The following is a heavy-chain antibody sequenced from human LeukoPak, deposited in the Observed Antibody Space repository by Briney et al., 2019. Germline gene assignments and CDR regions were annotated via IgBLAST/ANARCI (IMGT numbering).Heavy chain of an antibody. Sequence: GASVKVSCKASGYTFTNYVINWVRLAPGQGLEWMGWISANDGNTNYAQKLQGRVTMTTDTSTSTAYMELRSLRSDDTAVYYCARASLPFIPSNWFDPWGQGTLVTVSS. CDR1: GYTFTNYV. CDR2: ISANDGNT. V-gene: IGHV1-18*01. J-gene: IGHJ5*02. D-gene: IGHD3-16*01. CDR3: ARASLPFIPSNWFDP.